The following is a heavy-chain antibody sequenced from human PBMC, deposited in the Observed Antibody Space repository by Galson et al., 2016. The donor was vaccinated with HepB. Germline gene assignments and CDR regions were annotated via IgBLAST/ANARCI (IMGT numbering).Heavy chain of an antibody. CDR3: ATSAAAAAGICGGWLDP. Sequence: SVKVSCKVSGGTFMNYAFTWVRQAPGQGLEWMGRIIPSFRATTYAQNFRGRVSINADRSTNTAYMEVRGLTFEDTAVYYCATSAAAAAGICGGWLDPWGQGTLVTVSS. CDR1: GGTFMNYA. CDR2: IIPSFRAT. D-gene: IGHD6-13*01. V-gene: IGHV1-69*06. J-gene: IGHJ5*02.